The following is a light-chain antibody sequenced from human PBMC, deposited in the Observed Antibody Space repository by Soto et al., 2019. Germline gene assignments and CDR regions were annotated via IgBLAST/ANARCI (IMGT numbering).Light chain of an antibody. Sequence: QSVLTQPPSASGTPGQRVSISCSGGSSNIGSTSVDWYQQVPGMAPKLLIYSNDQRPSGLPDRISGSKSGTSGSLVISGLQAEDETDYFCATWDYNLNGVVFGGGTQLTVL. CDR1: SSNIGSTS. J-gene: IGLJ2*01. CDR3: ATWDYNLNGVV. CDR2: SND. V-gene: IGLV1-44*01.